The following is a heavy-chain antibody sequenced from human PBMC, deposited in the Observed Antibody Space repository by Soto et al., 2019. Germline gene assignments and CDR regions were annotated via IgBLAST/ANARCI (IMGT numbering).Heavy chain of an antibody. CDR3: ARSPYGDYAFDI. V-gene: IGHV3-11*01. J-gene: IGHJ3*02. CDR2: ISSSGSTI. D-gene: IGHD4-17*01. CDR1: GFTFSDYY. Sequence: GESLKISCAASGFTFSDYYMSWIRQAPGKGLEWVSYISSSGSTIYYADSVKGRCTISRDNAKNSLYLQMNSLRAEDTAVYYCARSPYGDYAFDIWGQGTMVTVSS.